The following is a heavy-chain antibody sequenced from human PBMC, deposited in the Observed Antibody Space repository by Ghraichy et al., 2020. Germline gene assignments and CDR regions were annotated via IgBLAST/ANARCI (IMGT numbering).Heavy chain of an antibody. CDR3: ARALGYYGSGSPFDY. CDR1: GGSVSSGSYY. J-gene: IGHJ4*02. Sequence: SETLSLTCTVSGGSVSSGSYYWSWIRQPPGKGLEWIGYIYYSGSTHYHPSLKSRVTISVDTSKNQFSLKLSSVTAADTAVYYCARALGYYGSGSPFDYWGQGTLVTVSS. CDR2: IYYSGST. D-gene: IGHD3-10*01. V-gene: IGHV4-61*01.